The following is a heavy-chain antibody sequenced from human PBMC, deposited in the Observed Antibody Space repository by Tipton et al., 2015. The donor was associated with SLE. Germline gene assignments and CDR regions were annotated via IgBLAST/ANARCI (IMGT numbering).Heavy chain of an antibody. CDR2: IYYSGST. D-gene: IGHD3-22*01. CDR1: GGPISSYY. Sequence: TLSLTCTVSGGPISSYYWSWIRQPPGKGLEWIGYIYYSGSTNYNPSLKSRVTISVDTSKNQFSLKLSSVTAADTAVYYCASLDSSGYYEYFHHWGQGTLVTVSS. J-gene: IGHJ1*01. V-gene: IGHV4-59*01. CDR3: ASLDSSGYYEYFHH.